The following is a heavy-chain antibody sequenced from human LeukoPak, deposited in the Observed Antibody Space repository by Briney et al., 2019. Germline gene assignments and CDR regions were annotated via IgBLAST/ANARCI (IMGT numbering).Heavy chain of an antibody. J-gene: IGHJ6*03. CDR2: IYPDDSDT. CDR1: GYSFTGYW. Sequence: PGESLKISCKGSGYSFTGYWIGWVRQMPGKGLEWMGIIYPDDSDTTYSPSFQGQVTISADKSITTAYLQWSSLKASDTAIYYCARWRIVGVPMSYYMDIWGKGTTVTVSS. CDR3: ARWRIVGVPMSYYMDI. D-gene: IGHD1-26*01. V-gene: IGHV5-51*01.